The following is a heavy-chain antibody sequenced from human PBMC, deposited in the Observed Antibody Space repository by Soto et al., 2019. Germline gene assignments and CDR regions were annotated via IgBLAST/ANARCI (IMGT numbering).Heavy chain of an antibody. D-gene: IGHD6-13*01. Sequence: QVQLVQSGAEVKKPGSSVKVSCKASGGTLSSYAISWVRQAPGQGLEWMGGIIPIFGTANYAQKFQGRVTITADESTSTAYMELSSLRSEDTAVYYCARDGVAAAGTAYFDYWGQGTLVTVSS. CDR1: GGTLSSYA. CDR3: ARDGVAAAGTAYFDY. CDR2: IIPIFGTA. V-gene: IGHV1-69*01. J-gene: IGHJ4*02.